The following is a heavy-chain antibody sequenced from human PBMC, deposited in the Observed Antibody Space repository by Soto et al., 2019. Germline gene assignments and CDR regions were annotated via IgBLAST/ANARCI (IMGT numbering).Heavy chain of an antibody. V-gene: IGHV3-30*04. CDR1: GFPFNTYA. CDR2: ISYDGYNK. CDR3: VRGGTRTGVLIPPS. Sequence: QVQLGESGGGVVQPGGSLRLSCAASGFPFNTYAMHWVRRAPGKGLEWVAVISYDGYNKYYANSVMGRFTISRDNSKNVLFLQMSGRRGDDTAFYYCVRGGTRTGVLIPPSWGQGTQVTVSP. D-gene: IGHD7-27*01. J-gene: IGHJ5*02.